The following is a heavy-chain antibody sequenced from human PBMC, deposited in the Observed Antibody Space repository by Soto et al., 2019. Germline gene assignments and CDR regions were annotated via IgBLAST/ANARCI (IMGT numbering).Heavy chain of an antibody. CDR1: GFTFSSYA. J-gene: IGHJ4*02. V-gene: IGHV3-23*01. CDR2: IRGSGGST. CDR3: ATYFWGGTKDD. Sequence: GGSLRLSCAASGFTFSSYAMSWVSQAPGKGLEWVSAIRGSGGSTYYAYSVKGRFTISRDNSKNTVYLQMNSLRAEDTAEYYRATYFWGGTKDDWGQGTLVTVSS. D-gene: IGHD3-16*01.